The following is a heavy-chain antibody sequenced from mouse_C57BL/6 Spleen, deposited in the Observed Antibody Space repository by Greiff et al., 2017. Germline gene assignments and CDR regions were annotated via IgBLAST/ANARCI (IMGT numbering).Heavy chain of an antibody. D-gene: IGHD3-1*01. CDR3: ARRGSYYLDY. CDR2: IYPGRGST. Sequence: QVQLQQSGAELVKPGASVKMSCKASGYTFTSYWITWVKQRTGQGLEWIGDIYPGRGSTNYNEKFKSKATLTVDPSSSTSDMQLSSLSSEDSAVYYCARRGSYYLDYWGQGTTLTVAS. CDR1: GYTFTSYW. V-gene: IGHV1-55*01. J-gene: IGHJ2*01.